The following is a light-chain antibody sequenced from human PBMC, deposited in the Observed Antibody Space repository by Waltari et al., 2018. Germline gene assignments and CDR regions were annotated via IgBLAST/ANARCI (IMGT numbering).Light chain of an antibody. V-gene: IGKV1-5*03. CDR1: QTISRW. J-gene: IGKJ2*01. CDR2: KTS. CDR3: QQHDTSSRTYA. Sequence: IQMTQSPPSLPASVGDRVTITCRASQTISRWLAWYQQKPGKAPKLLISKTSSLESGVPSRFSGSGSGTEATLTISSLQPDDFATYYCQQHDTSSRTYAFGQGTKLEIK.